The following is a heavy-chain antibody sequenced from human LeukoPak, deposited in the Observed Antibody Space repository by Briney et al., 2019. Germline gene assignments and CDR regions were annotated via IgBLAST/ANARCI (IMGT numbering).Heavy chain of an antibody. CDR2: LSNIGSST. J-gene: IGHJ4*02. CDR1: GFTFSSYA. V-gene: IGHV3-23*01. Sequence: GGSLRLSCAASGFTFSSYAMSWVRQAPGKGLEWVSALSNIGSSTSYADSVKGRFTISRDNSKNTLYLQMNSLRAEDAAVYYCAKLYTSRWYNDYWGQGTLVTVSS. CDR3: AKLYTSRWYNDY. D-gene: IGHD6-13*01.